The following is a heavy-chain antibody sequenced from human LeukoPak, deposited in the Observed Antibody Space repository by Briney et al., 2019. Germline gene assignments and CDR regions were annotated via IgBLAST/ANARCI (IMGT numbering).Heavy chain of an antibody. D-gene: IGHD3-9*01. J-gene: IGHJ4*02. CDR1: GFTFSSYA. Sequence: GGSLRLSCAASGFTFSSYAMSWVRQAPGKGLEWVSAISGSGGSTYYADSVKGRFTISRDNSNNTLYLQMNILRAKDTAVYYCSKDFAVTRYDILTGYYEGEGYFDYWGQGTLVTVSS. CDR2: ISGSGGST. V-gene: IGHV3-23*01. CDR3: SKDFAVTRYDILTGYYEGEGYFDY.